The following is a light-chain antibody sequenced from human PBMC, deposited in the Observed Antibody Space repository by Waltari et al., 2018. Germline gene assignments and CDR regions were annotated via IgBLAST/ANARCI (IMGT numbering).Light chain of an antibody. Sequence: IQLTQYPSSLSASLGDRVTIPCRASQSISPYLNWYQQTPGKAHNLLIYAVSSLQSVVPSSFSGSGSATYFTLTISSLQPEDFANYYCQQSYSTSYTFGQGTKLEIK. J-gene: IGKJ2*01. CDR2: AVS. CDR3: QQSYSTSYT. V-gene: IGKV1-39*01. CDR1: QSISPY.